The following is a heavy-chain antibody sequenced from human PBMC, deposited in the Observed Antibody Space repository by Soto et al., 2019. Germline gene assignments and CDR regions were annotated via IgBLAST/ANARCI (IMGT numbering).Heavy chain of an antibody. CDR1: GGTFSSYA. J-gene: IGHJ4*02. CDR2: IIPIFGTA. V-gene: IGHV1-69*13. CDR3: ARGKGVGTGTTGYFDY. D-gene: IGHD1-1*01. Sequence: SVKVSCKASGGTFSSYAISWVRQAPGQGLEWMGGIIPIFGTANYAQKFQGRVTITADESTSTAYMELSSLRSEDTAVYYCARGKGVGTGTTGYFDYWGQGTLVTVSS.